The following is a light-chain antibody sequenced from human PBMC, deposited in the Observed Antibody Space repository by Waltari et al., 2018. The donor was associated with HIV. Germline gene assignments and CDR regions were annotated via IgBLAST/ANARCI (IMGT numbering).Light chain of an antibody. CDR1: QSVLYSSNNLNH. CDR2: GAS. CDR3: HQYYDSPYT. V-gene: IGKV4-1*01. J-gene: IGKJ2*01. Sequence: DFVMTQSPDSLAVSLGERAAINCKSSQSVLYSSNNLNHLSWYQQKPGQPPKLLFYGASTRASGVPDRFSVSGSGTDFTLTISGLQAEDVAVYYCHQYYDSPYTFGQGTKVEI.